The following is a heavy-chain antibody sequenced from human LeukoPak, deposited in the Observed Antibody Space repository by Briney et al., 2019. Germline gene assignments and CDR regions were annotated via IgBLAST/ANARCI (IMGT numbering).Heavy chain of an antibody. CDR3: ARTDGYNRSFDY. J-gene: IGHJ4*02. D-gene: IGHD5-24*01. Sequence: SETLSLTCTVSGGSISSGGYFWSWIRQHPGKGLEWIGYIYYSGSTYYNPSLKSRVTMSVDTSKNQFSLKLSSVTAADTAVYYCARTDGYNRSFDYRGQGTLVTVSS. CDR2: IYYSGST. V-gene: IGHV4-31*03. CDR1: GGSISSGGYF.